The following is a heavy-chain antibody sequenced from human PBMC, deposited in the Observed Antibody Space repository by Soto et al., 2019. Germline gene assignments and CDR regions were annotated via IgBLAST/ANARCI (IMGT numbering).Heavy chain of an antibody. J-gene: IGHJ3*02. CDR2: ISAYNGNT. V-gene: IGHV1-18*01. Sequence: ASVKVSCKAAGYTFTSYGISWVRQAPGQGLEWMGWISAYNGNTNYAQKLQGRVTMTTHTSTSTAYMELRSLRSADTAVYYCARGRRIAVAGTSAFDIWGQGTMVTVSS. D-gene: IGHD6-19*01. CDR3: ARGRRIAVAGTSAFDI. CDR1: GYTFTSYG.